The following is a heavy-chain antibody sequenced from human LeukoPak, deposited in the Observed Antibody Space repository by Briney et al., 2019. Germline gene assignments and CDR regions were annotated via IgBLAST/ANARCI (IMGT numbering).Heavy chain of an antibody. CDR3: ANYGDYQYFDY. Sequence: GGSLRLSCAASGFTFINYGMHWVRQAPGKGLEWVAVISYDATNKYYADSVKGRFTISRDNSKNTLYLQMNSLKTDDTAVYYCANYGDYQYFDYWGQGTPVTVSS. J-gene: IGHJ4*02. CDR2: ISYDATNK. CDR1: GFTFINYG. D-gene: IGHD4-17*01. V-gene: IGHV3-30*18.